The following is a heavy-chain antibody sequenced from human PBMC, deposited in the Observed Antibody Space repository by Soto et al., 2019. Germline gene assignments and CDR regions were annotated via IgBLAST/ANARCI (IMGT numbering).Heavy chain of an antibody. CDR2: INNDGSST. CDR1: GIMFNSNW. CDR3: VRGRQYSGSEAFDI. D-gene: IGHD1-26*01. Sequence: EVQLVESGGGLVQPGESLQLSCAASGIMFNSNWMHWVRQAPGKGLVWVSRINNDGSSTKYADSVKDRFTISRDNARNTLYLQMKSLRAEDTAVYYCVRGRQYSGSEAFDIWGQGTMVTVSS. J-gene: IGHJ3*02. V-gene: IGHV3-74*01.